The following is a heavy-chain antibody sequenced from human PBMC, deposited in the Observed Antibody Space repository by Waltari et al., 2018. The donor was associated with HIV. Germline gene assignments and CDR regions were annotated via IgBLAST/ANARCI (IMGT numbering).Heavy chain of an antibody. CDR2: IYYSGST. CDR3: ARDQYYDSSGLDAFDI. J-gene: IGHJ3*02. D-gene: IGHD3-22*01. V-gene: IGHV4-59*01. Sequence: QVQLQESGPGLVKPSETLSLTCTVSGGSISSYYWSWIRQPPGKGLEWIGYIYYSGSTNYNPSLKSRVTISVDTSKNQFSLKLSSVTAADTAVYYCARDQYYDSSGLDAFDIWGQGTMVTVSS. CDR1: GGSISSYY.